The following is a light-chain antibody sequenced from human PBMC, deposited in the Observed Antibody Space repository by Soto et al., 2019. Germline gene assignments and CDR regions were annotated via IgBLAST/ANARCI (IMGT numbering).Light chain of an antibody. Sequence: EIVLTQSPATLSLSPGERATLSCRASQSVRSYLAWYQQKPGQAPRVLIYDTSNRATGIPARFSGSGSGTDFTLTISSLEPEDFVVYYCQQRNNWPLLTFGGGTRVEIK. J-gene: IGKJ4*01. CDR3: QQRNNWPLLT. CDR1: QSVRSY. V-gene: IGKV3-11*01. CDR2: DTS.